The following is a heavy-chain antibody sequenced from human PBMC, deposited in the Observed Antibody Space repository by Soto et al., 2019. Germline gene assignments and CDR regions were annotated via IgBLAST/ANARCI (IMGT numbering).Heavy chain of an antibody. D-gene: IGHD6-6*01. V-gene: IGHV1-69*01. J-gene: IGHJ4*02. CDR2: IIPIFGTA. Sequence: QVQLVQSGAEVKKPGSSVKVSCKASGGTFGSYAISWVRQAPGHGLEWMGGIIPIFGTANYAQKFQGRVTITADESTSTAYMELSSLRSEDTAVYYCASLTRGSWDFDYWGQGTLVTVSS. CDR1: GGTFGSYA. CDR3: ASLTRGSWDFDY.